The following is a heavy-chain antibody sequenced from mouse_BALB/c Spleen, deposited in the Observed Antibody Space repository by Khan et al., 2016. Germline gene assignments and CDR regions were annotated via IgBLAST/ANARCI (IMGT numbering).Heavy chain of an antibody. CDR1: GYTFSNYW. CDR3: ARAWYSMDY. V-gene: IGHV1-9*01. J-gene: IGHJ4*01. CDR2: ILPGNANS. Sequence: QVQLQQSGAELMKPGASVKISCKATGYTFSNYWIEWVKQRPGHGLEWIGDILPGNANSNYNENLKGKATLTADTSSNTAYMQLSSLTSEASAVYYCARAWYSMDYWGQGTSVTVSS.